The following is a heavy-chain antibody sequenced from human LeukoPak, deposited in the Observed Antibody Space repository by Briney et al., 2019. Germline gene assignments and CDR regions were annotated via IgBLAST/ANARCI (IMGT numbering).Heavy chain of an antibody. V-gene: IGHV3-20*04. Sequence: PGGSLRLSCAASGFTFDDYGMSWARQAPGKGLEWVSGTNWNGGSTGYADSVKGRFTISRDNAKNSLYLQMNSLRAEDTALYYCARGLQAFDIWGQGTMVTVSS. CDR1: GFTFDDYG. D-gene: IGHD2-15*01. CDR2: TNWNGGST. CDR3: ARGLQAFDI. J-gene: IGHJ3*02.